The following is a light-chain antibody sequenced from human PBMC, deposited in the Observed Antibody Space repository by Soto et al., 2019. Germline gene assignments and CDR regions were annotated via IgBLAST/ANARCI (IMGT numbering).Light chain of an antibody. CDR3: GSYTSTYVRI. CDR2: EVT. J-gene: IGLJ1*01. V-gene: IGLV2-14*01. CDR1: SSDVGRYNY. Sequence: QSVLTQPASVSGSPGQSITISCTGTSSDVGRYNYVSWYQQYSGRAPKLIIYEVTNRPSGVSDRFSGSKSGNVASLTISGLQAADEADYYCGSYTSTYVRIFGTGTKVTVL.